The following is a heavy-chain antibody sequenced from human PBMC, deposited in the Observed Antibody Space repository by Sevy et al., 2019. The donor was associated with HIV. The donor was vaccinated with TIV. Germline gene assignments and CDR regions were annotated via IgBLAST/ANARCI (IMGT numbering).Heavy chain of an antibody. Sequence: GGSLRLSCAASGFTFSSYAMSWVRQAPGKGLEWVSAISGSGGSTYYADSVKGRFTISRDNSKNTLYLQMNSLRAEDTAVYYCAKDAPSSSYYDSSGPQDDWGQGTLVTVSS. CDR2: ISGSGGST. V-gene: IGHV3-23*01. D-gene: IGHD3-22*01. CDR3: AKDAPSSSYYDSSGPQDD. J-gene: IGHJ4*02. CDR1: GFTFSSYA.